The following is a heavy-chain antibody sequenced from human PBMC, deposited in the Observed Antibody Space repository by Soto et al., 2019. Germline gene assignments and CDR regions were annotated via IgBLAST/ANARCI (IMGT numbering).Heavy chain of an antibody. Sequence: GASVKVSCKASGYSFSNYAFSWVRQAPGQGLEWMGWVSAYNGKTQYAQSLQGRVTMTTDTSATTAYMEVRSLRSEDTAVYYCARDLAWVCGDDRCYTNEGNYGMDVWGQGTTVTVSS. D-gene: IGHD2-2*02. V-gene: IGHV1-18*01. CDR3: ARDLAWVCGDDRCYTNEGNYGMDV. CDR1: GYSFSNYA. CDR2: VSAYNGKT. J-gene: IGHJ6*02.